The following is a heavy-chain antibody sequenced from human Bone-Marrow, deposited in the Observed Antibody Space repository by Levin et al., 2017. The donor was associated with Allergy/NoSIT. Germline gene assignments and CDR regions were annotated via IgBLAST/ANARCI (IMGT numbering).Heavy chain of an antibody. J-gene: IGHJ6*02. CDR3: AKDTGLWAKGGMDV. V-gene: IGHV3-9*01. CDR2: ISGNRDTI. Sequence: GGSLLLSFFFPFFLFSSSSLPFFLPSPFPFLSFVSSISGNRDTIRYADSVRGRFTISRDYAKDSLYLQMNSLRPDDTALYYCAKDTGLWAKGGMDVWGQGTTVTVSS. CDR1: FFLFSSSS. D-gene: IGHD2-21*01.